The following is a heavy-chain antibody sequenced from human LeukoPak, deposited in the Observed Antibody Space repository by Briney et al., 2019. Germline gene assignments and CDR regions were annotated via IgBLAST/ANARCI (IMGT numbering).Heavy chain of an antibody. CDR3: ARGNVLRFLEWLYINWFDP. CDR1: GGSFSGYY. Sequence: KPSETLSLTCAVYGGSFSGYYWSWIRQPPGKGLEWIGEINHSGSTNYNPSLKSRVTKSVDTSKNQFSLKLSSVTAADTAVYYCARGNVLRFLEWLYINWFDPWGQGTLVTVSS. D-gene: IGHD3-3*01. J-gene: IGHJ5*02. V-gene: IGHV4-34*01. CDR2: INHSGST.